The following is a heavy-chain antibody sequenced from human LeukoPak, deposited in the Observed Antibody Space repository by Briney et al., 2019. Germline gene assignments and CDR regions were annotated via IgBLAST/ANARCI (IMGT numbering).Heavy chain of an antibody. D-gene: IGHD6-13*01. J-gene: IGHJ4*02. CDR3: AKDLTPAAAPGYFDY. CDR2: ISHDGSNK. V-gene: IGHV3-30*18. Sequence: GGSLRLSCAASGFTFSSYGMHWVRQAPGKGLEWVALISHDGSNKYYADSVKGRFTISRDNSKNTLYLQMNSLRTEDTALYYCAKDLTPAAAPGYFDYWGQGTLATVSS. CDR1: GFTFSSYG.